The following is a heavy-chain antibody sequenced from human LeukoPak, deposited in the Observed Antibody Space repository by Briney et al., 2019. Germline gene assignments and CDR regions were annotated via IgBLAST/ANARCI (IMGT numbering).Heavy chain of an antibody. V-gene: IGHV3-30-3*01. Sequence: GGSLRLSCAASGFTFSSYAMSWVRQAPGKGLEWVAVISYDGSNKYYADSVKGRFTISRDNSKNTLYLQMNSLRAEDTAVYYCVRGDCGGDCYSIENFDYWGQGTLVTVSS. J-gene: IGHJ4*02. D-gene: IGHD2-21*02. CDR1: GFTFSSYA. CDR3: VRGDCGGDCYSIENFDY. CDR2: ISYDGSNK.